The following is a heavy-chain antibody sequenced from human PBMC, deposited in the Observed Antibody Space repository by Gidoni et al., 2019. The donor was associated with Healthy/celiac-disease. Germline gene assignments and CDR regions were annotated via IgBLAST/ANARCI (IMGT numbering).Heavy chain of an antibody. CDR1: GGSFSGYY. D-gene: IGHD5-12*01. V-gene: IGHV4-34*01. CDR2: INHSGST. CDR3: ARGRGYSGYDNLTWFDY. Sequence: QVQLQQWGAGLLKPSETLSLTCAVYGGSFSGYYCSWIRQPPGKGLEWIGEINHSGSTNYNPSLKSRVTISVDTSKNQFSLKLSSVTAADTAVYYCARGRGYSGYDNLTWFDYWGQGTLVTVSS. J-gene: IGHJ4*02.